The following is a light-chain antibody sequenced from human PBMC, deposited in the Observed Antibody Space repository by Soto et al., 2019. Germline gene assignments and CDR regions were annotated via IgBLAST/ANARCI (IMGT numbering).Light chain of an antibody. CDR3: QPYASSRT. CDR1: QTISASQ. CDR2: GAS. J-gene: IGKJ1*01. Sequence: EIVLTQSPGTLSLSPGERATLSCRASQTISASQLAWYQQKPGQAPRLLIYGASGRATGIPDRFSGSGSGTDFTLTITRLEPEDFAVYYCQPYASSRTFGQGTKVEI. V-gene: IGKV3-20*01.